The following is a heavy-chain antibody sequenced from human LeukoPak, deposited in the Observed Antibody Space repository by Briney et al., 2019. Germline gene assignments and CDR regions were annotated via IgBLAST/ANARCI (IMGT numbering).Heavy chain of an antibody. CDR3: ARGGIAVAGWYYFDY. J-gene: IGHJ4*02. V-gene: IGHV4-4*02. CDR2: IYHSGST. Sequence: SETLSLTCAVSGGSISSSNWWSWVRQPPGKGLEWIGEIYHSGSTNYNPSLKSRVTISVDKSKNQFSLKLSSVTAADTAVYYCARGGIAVAGWYYFDYWGQGTLVTVSS. D-gene: IGHD6-19*01. CDR1: GGSISSSNW.